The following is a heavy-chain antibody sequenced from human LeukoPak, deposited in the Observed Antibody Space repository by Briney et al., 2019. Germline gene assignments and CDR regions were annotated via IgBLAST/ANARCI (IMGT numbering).Heavy chain of an antibody. CDR2: ISSSGGTT. Sequence: GGSLRLSCAASRFTFNSYDMSWVRQAPGRGLEWVSVISSSGGTTYYADSVKGRFTISRDTSKNTLFLQMNSLRAEDTAVYYCAKAGYSPYYFDYWGQGTLVTVSS. CDR1: RFTFNSYD. CDR3: AKAGYSPYYFDY. V-gene: IGHV3-23*01. J-gene: IGHJ4*02. D-gene: IGHD5-18*01.